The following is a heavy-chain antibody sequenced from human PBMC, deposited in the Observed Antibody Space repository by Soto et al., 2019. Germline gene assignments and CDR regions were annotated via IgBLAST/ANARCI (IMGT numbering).Heavy chain of an antibody. Sequence: PGESLKISCKGSGYSFTSYWISWVRQMPGKGLEWMGRIDPSDSYTNYSPSFQGHVTISADKSISTAYLQWSSLKASDTAMYYCARLANMVLMGAAHDYVMDFWGPASTVTVSS. J-gene: IGHJ6*02. D-gene: IGHD2-8*01. CDR1: GYSFTSYW. CDR2: IDPSDSYT. CDR3: ARLANMVLMGAAHDYVMDF. V-gene: IGHV5-10-1*01.